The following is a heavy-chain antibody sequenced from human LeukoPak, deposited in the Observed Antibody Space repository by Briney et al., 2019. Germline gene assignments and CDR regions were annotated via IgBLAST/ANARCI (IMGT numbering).Heavy chain of an antibody. Sequence: PSETLSLTCAVYGGSFSGYYWSWIRQPPGKGLEWIGEINHSGSTNYNPSLKSGGTISVDTSKKQFSLTLSSVTAADTAVYYCARADYGDYLPNWFAPWGQGTLVTVSS. CDR3: ARADYGDYLPNWFAP. J-gene: IGHJ5*02. V-gene: IGHV4-34*01. CDR2: INHSGST. D-gene: IGHD4-17*01. CDR1: GGSFSGYY.